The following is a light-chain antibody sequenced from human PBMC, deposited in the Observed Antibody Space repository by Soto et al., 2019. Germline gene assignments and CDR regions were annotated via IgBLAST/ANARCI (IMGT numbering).Light chain of an antibody. Sequence: QSALTQPPSASGSPGQSVTISCTGTSSDVGGYNYVSWYQQHPGKAPQLMIYDVTKRPSGVPGRFSGSKSGNTASLTVSGLQDEDEADYYCSSYAGSNSVIFGGGTKLTVL. CDR3: SSYAGSNSVI. J-gene: IGLJ2*01. V-gene: IGLV2-8*01. CDR2: DVT. CDR1: SSDVGGYNY.